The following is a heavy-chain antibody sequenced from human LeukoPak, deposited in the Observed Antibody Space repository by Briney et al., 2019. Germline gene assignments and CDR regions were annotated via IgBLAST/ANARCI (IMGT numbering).Heavy chain of an antibody. CDR1: GGSISSSSYY. J-gene: IGHJ3*02. V-gene: IGHV4-39*07. CDR2: IYYSGSA. Sequence: SETLSLTCTVSGGSISSSSYYWGWIRQPPGKGLEWIGSIYYSGSAYYNPSLKSRVTISVDTSKNQFSLKLSSVTAADTAVYYCAKGVRYFDWLPMTGDAFDIWGQGTMVTVSS. CDR3: AKGVRYFDWLPMTGDAFDI. D-gene: IGHD3-9*01.